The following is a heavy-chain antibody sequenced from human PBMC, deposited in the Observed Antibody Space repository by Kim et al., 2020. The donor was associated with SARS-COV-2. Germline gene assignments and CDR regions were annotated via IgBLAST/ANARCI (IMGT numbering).Heavy chain of an antibody. J-gene: IGHJ5*02. CDR2: SEK. D-gene: IGHD6-6*01. CDR3: ARGGSKFDP. V-gene: IGHV3-7*01. Sequence: SEKYYVDSVKGRFTISRDNAKNSLDLQMNSLRVEDTAVYYCARGGSKFDPWGQGTLVTVSS.